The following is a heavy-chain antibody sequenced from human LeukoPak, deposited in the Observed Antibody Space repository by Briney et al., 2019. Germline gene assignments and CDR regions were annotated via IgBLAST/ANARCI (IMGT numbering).Heavy chain of an antibody. V-gene: IGHV3-30-3*02. CDR3: AKCDYYEVAATLSYFYYGMDV. Sequence: PGRSLRLSCAASGFTFSSYAMHWVRQAPGKGLEWVAVISYDGSNKYYADSVKGRFTISRDNSKNTLYLQMNSLRAEDTAVYYCAKCDYYEVAATLSYFYYGMDVWGKGTTVTVSS. CDR1: GFTFSSYA. CDR2: ISYDGSNK. D-gene: IGHD2-15*01. J-gene: IGHJ6*04.